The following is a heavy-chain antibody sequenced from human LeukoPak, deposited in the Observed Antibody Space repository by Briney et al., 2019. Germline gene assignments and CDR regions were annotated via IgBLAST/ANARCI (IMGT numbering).Heavy chain of an antibody. Sequence: NPTETLSLTCTVSGGSISSYYWSWIRQPAGKGLEWIGRIYTSGSTNYNPSLKSRVTMSVDTSKNQFSLKLSSVTAADTAVYYCARVVSYDFWSPPDPQSGYYYMDVWGKGTTVTVSS. J-gene: IGHJ6*03. CDR1: GGSISSYY. V-gene: IGHV4-4*07. CDR3: ARVVSYDFWSPPDPQSGYYYMDV. CDR2: IYTSGST. D-gene: IGHD3-3*01.